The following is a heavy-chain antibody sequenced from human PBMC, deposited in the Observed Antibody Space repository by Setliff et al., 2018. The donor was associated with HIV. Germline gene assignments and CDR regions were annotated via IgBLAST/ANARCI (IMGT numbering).Heavy chain of an antibody. CDR3: AVPGTSGTYYRVFDY. Sequence: SETLSLTCAVYGGSLSDYYWSWIRQPPGKGLEWIAEINRSGTPNYNPSLESRVTISVDSSRNRVSLKLSSVTAADTAVYYCAVPGTSGTYYRVFDYWGQGVLVTVSS. CDR2: INRSGTP. D-gene: IGHD3-10*01. CDR1: GGSLSDYY. J-gene: IGHJ4*02. V-gene: IGHV4-34*01.